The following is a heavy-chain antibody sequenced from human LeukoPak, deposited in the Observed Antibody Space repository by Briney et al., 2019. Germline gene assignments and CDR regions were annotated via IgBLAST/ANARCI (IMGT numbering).Heavy chain of an antibody. CDR1: EFTFSSYA. V-gene: IGHV3-30*04. D-gene: IGHD3-16*02. Sequence: GGSLRLSCAASEFTFSSYAMQWVRQAPGKGLEWVTLITSDGNYEFYADSVKGRVTVSRDNAKYTLYLQLNSLRPEDTAMYYCARYRDGSFDIWGQGTMVTVSS. CDR3: ARYRDGSFDI. CDR2: ITSDGNYE. J-gene: IGHJ3*02.